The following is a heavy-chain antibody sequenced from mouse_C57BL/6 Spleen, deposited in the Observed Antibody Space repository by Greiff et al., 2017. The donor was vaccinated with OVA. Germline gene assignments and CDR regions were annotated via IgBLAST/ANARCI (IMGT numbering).Heavy chain of an antibody. CDR2: IDPSDSET. V-gene: IGHV1-52*01. CDR1: GYTFTSYW. CDR3: AREYYGSSVDY. D-gene: IGHD1-1*01. J-gene: IGHJ2*01. Sequence: QVQLQQPGAELVRPGSSVKLSCKASGYTFTSYWMHWVKQRPIQGLEWIGNIDPSDSETHYNQKFKDKATLTVDKSSSTAYMQLSSLTSEDSAVYYCAREYYGSSVDYWGQGTTLTVSS.